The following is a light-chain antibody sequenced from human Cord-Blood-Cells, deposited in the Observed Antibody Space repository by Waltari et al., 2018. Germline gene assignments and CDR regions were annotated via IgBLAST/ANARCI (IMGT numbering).Light chain of an antibody. J-gene: IGLJ2*01. CDR1: SGHSSYA. V-gene: IGLV4-69*01. Sequence: QLVLTQSPSASASLGASVKLTCTLSSGHSSYAIAWHPQQPEKGPRYLMKLNSDRSHSKGDGIPDRFSGSSSGAERYLTISSLQSEDEADYYCQTWGTGIHVVFGGGTKLTVL. CDR3: QTWGTGIHVV. CDR2: LNSDRSH.